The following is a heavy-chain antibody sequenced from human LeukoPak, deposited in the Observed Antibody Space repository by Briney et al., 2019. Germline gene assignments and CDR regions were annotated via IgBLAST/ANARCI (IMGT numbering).Heavy chain of an antibody. CDR3: AKDPAVGYDILTGYYKWNYFDY. J-gene: IGHJ4*02. V-gene: IGHV3-23*01. CDR2: ISGSGGST. Sequence: AGGSLRLSCAASGFTFSSYAMSWVRQAPGKGLEWVSAISGSGGSTYYADSVKGRFTISRDNSKNTLYLQMNSLRAEDTAVYYCAKDPAVGYDILTGYYKWNYFDYWGQGTLVTVSS. CDR1: GFTFSSYA. D-gene: IGHD3-9*01.